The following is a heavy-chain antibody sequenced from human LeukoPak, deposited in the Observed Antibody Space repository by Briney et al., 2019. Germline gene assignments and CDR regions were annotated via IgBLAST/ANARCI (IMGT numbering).Heavy chain of an antibody. D-gene: IGHD5-12*01. V-gene: IGHV3-9*01. CDR1: GFTFDDYA. Sequence: PGGSLRLSCAASGFTFDDYAMHWVRQAPGKGLEWVSGISWNSGSIGYADSVKGRFTISRDNAKNSLYLQMNSLRAEDTALYYCARDAGNSGYGCDLWGQGTLVTVSS. CDR2: ISWNSGSI. J-gene: IGHJ5*02. CDR3: ARDAGNSGYGCDL.